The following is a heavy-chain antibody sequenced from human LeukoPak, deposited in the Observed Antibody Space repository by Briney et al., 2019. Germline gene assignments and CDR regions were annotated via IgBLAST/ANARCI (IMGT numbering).Heavy chain of an antibody. CDR1: GFNLNHYG. V-gene: IGHV3-21*01. CDR2: ISNFDNI. D-gene: IGHD5-18*01. CDR3: ARGGVSLTADNPTYAFDF. Sequence: KPGGSLRISCVTSGFNLNHYGLTWVRQAPGKGLEWVSSISNFDNIFYADSVKGRFTVSRGNDKNSLFLQMNSLRAEDTAVYYCARGGVSLTADNPTYAFDFWGQGTVVLVSS. J-gene: IGHJ3*01.